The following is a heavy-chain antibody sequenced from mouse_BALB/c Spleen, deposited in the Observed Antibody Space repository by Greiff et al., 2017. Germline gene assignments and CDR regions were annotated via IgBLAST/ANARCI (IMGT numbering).Heavy chain of an antibody. CDR3: APQLGRGYAMDY. J-gene: IGHJ4*01. V-gene: IGHV14-3*02. Sequence: DVQLQESGAELVKPGASVKLSCTASGFNIKDTYMHWVKQRPEQGLEWIGRIDPANGNTKYDPKFQGKATITADTSSNTAYLQLSSLTSEDTAVYYCAPQLGRGYAMDYWGQGTSVTVSS. CDR1: GFNIKDTY. D-gene: IGHD4-1*02. CDR2: IDPANGNT.